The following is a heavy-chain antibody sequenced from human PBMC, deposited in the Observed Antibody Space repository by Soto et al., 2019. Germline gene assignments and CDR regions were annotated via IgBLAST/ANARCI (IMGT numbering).Heavy chain of an antibody. J-gene: IGHJ6*04. CDR2: ISSSSSTI. CDR1: GFTLSSYS. V-gene: IGHV3-48*01. CDR3: ARDNPRSSGWDV. Sequence: EVQLVESGGGLVQPGGSLRLSCEASGFTLSSYSMNWARQAPGQGLEWVSYISSSSSTIYYADSVKGRFTISRDNAKNSLYLQMNRLRVEDMAVHYCARDNPRSSGWDVWGEGTTVTVSS.